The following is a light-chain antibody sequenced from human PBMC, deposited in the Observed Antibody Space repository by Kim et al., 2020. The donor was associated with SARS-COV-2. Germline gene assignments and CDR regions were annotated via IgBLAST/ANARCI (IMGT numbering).Light chain of an antibody. Sequence: VALGQTVRITCQGDSHRRYYATWYQQKPGQAPIVVIYGKNNRPSGIPDRFSGSSSGNTASLTITGTQAGDEADYYCNSRDSNDNVVFGGGTQLTVL. CDR2: GKN. CDR3: NSRDSNDNVV. V-gene: IGLV3-19*01. CDR1: SHRRYY. J-gene: IGLJ2*01.